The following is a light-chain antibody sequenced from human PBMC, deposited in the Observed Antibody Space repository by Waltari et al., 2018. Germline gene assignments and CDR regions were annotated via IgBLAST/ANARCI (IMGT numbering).Light chain of an antibody. CDR3: QHYNSYPLT. Sequence: DIQMTQSPSTLSASVGDRVTTTCRASQSISSWLAWYQQKPGKAPKLLIYKASSFESGVPSRFSGSGSGTEFTLTISSLQPDDFATYFCQHYNSYPLTFGGGTKVEIK. J-gene: IGKJ4*01. CDR1: QSISSW. CDR2: KAS. V-gene: IGKV1-5*03.